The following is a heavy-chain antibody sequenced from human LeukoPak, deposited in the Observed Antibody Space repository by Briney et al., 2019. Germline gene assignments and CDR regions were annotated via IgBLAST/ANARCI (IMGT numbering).Heavy chain of an antibody. D-gene: IGHD3-16*01. J-gene: IGHJ4*02. CDR2: INHSGST. CDR1: GGSFSGYY. Sequence: SETLSLTCAVYGGSFSGYYWSWIRQPPGKGLEWIGEINHSGSTNYNPSLKSRVTISVDTSKNQFSLKLSSVTAADTAVYYCARRTARGSYYFGYWGQGTLVTVSS. V-gene: IGHV4-34*01. CDR3: ARRTARGSYYFGY.